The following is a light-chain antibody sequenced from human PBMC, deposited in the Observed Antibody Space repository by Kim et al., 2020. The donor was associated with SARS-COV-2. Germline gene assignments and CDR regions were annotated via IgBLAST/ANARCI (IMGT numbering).Light chain of an antibody. CDR3: QAWDITTGV. V-gene: IGLV3-1*01. J-gene: IGLJ3*02. CDR2: EDN. CDR1: QLANKN. Sequence: VSPGQTASITCSGIQLANKNACWYQQKPGQSPVLVIYEDNRRPSGIPERFSGSNSGNTATLTISGTQAMDEADYYCQAWDITTGVFGGGTQLTVL.